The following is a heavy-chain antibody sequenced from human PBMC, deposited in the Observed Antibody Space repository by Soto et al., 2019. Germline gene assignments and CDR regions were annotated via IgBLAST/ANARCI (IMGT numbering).Heavy chain of an antibody. Sequence: ASVKVSCKASGYTFTGYYVHWVRQAPGQGLEWMGWINPNSGGTNYAQKFQGWVTMTRDTSISTAYMELSRLRSDDTAVYYCARSDVIAAAGTPNYYYYMDVWGKGTTVTVSS. D-gene: IGHD6-13*01. CDR1: GYTFTGYY. CDR2: INPNSGGT. CDR3: ARSDVIAAAGTPNYYYYMDV. J-gene: IGHJ6*03. V-gene: IGHV1-2*04.